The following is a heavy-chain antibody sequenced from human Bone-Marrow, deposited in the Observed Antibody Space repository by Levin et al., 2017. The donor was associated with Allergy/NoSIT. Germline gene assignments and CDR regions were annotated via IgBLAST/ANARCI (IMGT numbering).Heavy chain of an antibody. CDR3: AREAHGPNSYYGMDV. J-gene: IGHJ6*02. Sequence: SETLSLTCTVSGSYISGYYWNWIRQTPGTGLEWIGYTYESGSTNYNPSLKSRVSISVDTSKKQFVLKLTSVTAADTAVYYCAREAHGPNSYYGMDVWGQGTTVTVSS. CDR2: TYESGST. V-gene: IGHV4-59*01. CDR1: GSYISGYY.